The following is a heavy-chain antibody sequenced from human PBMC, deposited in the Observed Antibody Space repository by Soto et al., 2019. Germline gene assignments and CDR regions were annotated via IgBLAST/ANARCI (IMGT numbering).Heavy chain of an antibody. D-gene: IGHD1-26*01. V-gene: IGHV3-23*01. CDR1: GFTFSSYA. CDR2: ISGSGGST. CDR3: AKPENSGSYYFDY. J-gene: IGHJ4*02. Sequence: GGSLRLSCAASGFTFSSYAMSWVRQAPGKGLEWVSAISGSGGSTYYADSVKGRFTISRDNSENTLYLQMNSLRAEDTAVYYCAKPENSGSYYFDYWGQGTLVTVSS.